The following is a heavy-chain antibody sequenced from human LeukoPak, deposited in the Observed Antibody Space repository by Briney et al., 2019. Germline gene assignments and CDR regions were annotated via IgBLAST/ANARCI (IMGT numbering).Heavy chain of an antibody. Sequence: SETLSLTCTVSGGSISSYYWSWIRQPPGKGREWIGYIYYSGSTNYNPSLKSRVTISVDTSKNQFSLKLSSVTAADTAVYYCARGQRAYSSSSRYFDYWGQGTMVTVSS. CDR2: IYYSGST. CDR3: ARGQRAYSSSSRYFDY. CDR1: GGSISSYY. D-gene: IGHD6-6*01. J-gene: IGHJ4*02. V-gene: IGHV4-59*01.